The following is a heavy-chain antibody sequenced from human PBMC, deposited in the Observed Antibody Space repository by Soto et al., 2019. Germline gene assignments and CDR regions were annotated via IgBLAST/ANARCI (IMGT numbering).Heavy chain of an antibody. CDR3: ARASSGAAFDI. V-gene: IGHV4-39*01. Sequence: SETLSLTCTVAGGSISSSSYYWGWIRQPPGKGLEWSGSIYYSGSTYYNPSLRSRVTISVDTSKNQFYLKLSSVTAADTAVYYCARASSGAAFDIWGQGTMVTVSS. CDR1: GGSISSSSYY. J-gene: IGHJ3*02. D-gene: IGHD6-6*01. CDR2: IYYSGST.